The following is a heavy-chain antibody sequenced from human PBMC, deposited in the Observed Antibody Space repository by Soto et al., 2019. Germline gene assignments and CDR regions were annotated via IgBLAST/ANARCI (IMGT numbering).Heavy chain of an antibody. CDR2: ISSSSSYI. Sequence: GGSLRLSCAASGFTFSSYSMNWVRQAPGKGLEWVSSISSSSSYIYYADSVKGRFTISRDNAKNSLYLQMNSLRAEDTAVYYCARDSSGYYPPPFDYWGQGTLVTVSS. J-gene: IGHJ4*02. V-gene: IGHV3-21*01. CDR1: GFTFSSYS. D-gene: IGHD3-22*01. CDR3: ARDSSGYYPPPFDY.